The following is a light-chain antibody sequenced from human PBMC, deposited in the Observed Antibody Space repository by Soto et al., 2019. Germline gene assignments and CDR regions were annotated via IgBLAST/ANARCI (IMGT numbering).Light chain of an antibody. CDR3: QVWDSTIPDV. V-gene: IGLV3-9*01. Sequence: SYELTQPLSVSVALGQMASITCGGDNLGSKNVHWYQQKPGQAPVLVIYRDSNRPSGIPERFSGSNSGNTATLTISRAQAGDEADYYCQVWDSTIPDVFGTGTKLTVL. CDR1: NLGSKN. J-gene: IGLJ1*01. CDR2: RDS.